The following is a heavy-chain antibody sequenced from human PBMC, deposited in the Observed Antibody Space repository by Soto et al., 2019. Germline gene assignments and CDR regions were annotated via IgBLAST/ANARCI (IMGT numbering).Heavy chain of an antibody. CDR1: GGSISSHC. Sequence: SETLSLTCTVSGGSISSHCWPWIRQPPGRGLEWIGEVTHSGSTDYNPSLKSRLTISVDTSKNQFSLYLSSVTAADTAVYYCARGGGSGWYIDYWAQGTLVTVSS. D-gene: IGHD6-19*01. CDR3: ARGGGSGWYIDY. CDR2: VTHSGST. J-gene: IGHJ4*02. V-gene: IGHV4-34*01.